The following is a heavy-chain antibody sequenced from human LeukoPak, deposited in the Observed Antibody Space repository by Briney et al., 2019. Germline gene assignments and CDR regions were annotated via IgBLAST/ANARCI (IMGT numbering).Heavy chain of an antibody. J-gene: IGHJ1*01. D-gene: IGHD2-21*02. Sequence: ASVKVSCKTSGYTFRDYGITWVRQAPGQGLEWMGRIIPILGIANYAQKFQGRVTTTADKSTSTAYMELSSLRSEDTAVYYCARPEPSRYCGGDCYVAEYFQHWGQGTLVTVSS. V-gene: IGHV1-69*04. CDR3: ARPEPSRYCGGDCYVAEYFQH. CDR1: GYTFRDYG. CDR2: IIPILGIA.